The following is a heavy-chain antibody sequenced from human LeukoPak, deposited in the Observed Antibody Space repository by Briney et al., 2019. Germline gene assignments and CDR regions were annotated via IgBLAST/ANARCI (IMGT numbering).Heavy chain of an antibody. V-gene: IGHV1-69*13. CDR3: AREGTHIVIVPAAIPPVSDYYYGMDV. D-gene: IGHD2-2*01. CDR2: IIPIFGTA. J-gene: IGHJ6*02. Sequence: ASVKVSCKASGGTFSSYAISWVRQAPGQGLEWMGGIIPIFGTANYAQKFQGRVTITADESTSTAYMELSSLRSEDTAVYYCAREGTHIVIVPAAIPPVSDYYYGMDVWGQGTTVTVSS. CDR1: GGTFSSYA.